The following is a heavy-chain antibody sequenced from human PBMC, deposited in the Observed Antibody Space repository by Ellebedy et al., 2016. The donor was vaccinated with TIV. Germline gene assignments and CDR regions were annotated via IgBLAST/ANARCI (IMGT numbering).Heavy chain of an antibody. Sequence: AASVKVSCKASGYTFTSYGISWVRQATGQGLEWMGWMNPNSGNTGYAQKFQGRVTMTRNTSISTAYMELSSLRSEDTAVYYCRVDCSGGSCYGMDVWGQGTTVTVSS. D-gene: IGHD2-15*01. V-gene: IGHV1-8*02. CDR1: GYTFTSYG. J-gene: IGHJ6*02. CDR3: RVDCSGGSCYGMDV. CDR2: MNPNSGNT.